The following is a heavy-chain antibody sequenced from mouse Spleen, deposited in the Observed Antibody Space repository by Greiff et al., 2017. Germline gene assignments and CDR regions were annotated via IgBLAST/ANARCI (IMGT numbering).Heavy chain of an antibody. V-gene: IGHV5-9-1*01. CDR2: ISSGGSYT. J-gene: IGHJ2*01. CDR3: ARPPDYDVGYYFDY. Sequence: EVKLVESGGGLVKPGGSLKLSCAASGFTFSSYAMSWVRQTPEKRLEWVATISSGGSYTYYPDSVKGRFTISRDNAKNTLYLQMSSLRSEDTAMYYCARPPDYDVGYYFDYWGQGTTLTVSS. D-gene: IGHD2-4*01. CDR1: GFTFSSYA.